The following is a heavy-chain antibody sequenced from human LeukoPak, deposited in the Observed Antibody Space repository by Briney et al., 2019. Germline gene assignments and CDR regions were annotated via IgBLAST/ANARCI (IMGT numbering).Heavy chain of an antibody. CDR3: ARAYSSSSPFDY. CDR2: ISAYNGNT. J-gene: IGHJ4*02. CDR1: GYTFTSYG. V-gene: IGHV1-18*01. Sequence: ASVKVSCKASGYTFTSYGISWVRQAPGQGLGWMGWISAYNGNTNYAQKFQGRVTMTRDTSTSTVYLELSSLRSEDTAVYYCARAYSSSSPFDYWGQGTLVTVSS. D-gene: IGHD6-6*01.